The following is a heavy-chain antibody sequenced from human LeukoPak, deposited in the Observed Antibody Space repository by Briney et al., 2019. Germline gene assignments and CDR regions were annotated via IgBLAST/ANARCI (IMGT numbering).Heavy chain of an antibody. J-gene: IGHJ4*02. CDR1: GGSFSGYY. D-gene: IGHD3-10*01. Sequence: SETLPLTCAVYGGSFSGYYWSWIRQPPGKGLEWIGEINHSGSTNYNPSLKSRVTISVDTSKNQFSLKLSSVTAADTAVYYCARGWNRMVRGVIGYWGQGTLVTVSS. V-gene: IGHV4-34*01. CDR2: INHSGST. CDR3: ARGWNRMVRGVIGY.